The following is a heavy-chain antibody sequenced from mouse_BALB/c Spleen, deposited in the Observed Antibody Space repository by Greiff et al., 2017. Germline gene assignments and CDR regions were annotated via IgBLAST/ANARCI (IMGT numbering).Heavy chain of an antibody. CDR2: IWSGGST. CDR3: ARFPYGNYYFDY. J-gene: IGHJ2*01. Sequence: VMLVESGPGLVQPSQSLSITCTVSGFSLTSYGVHWVRQSPGKGLEWLGVIWSGGSTDYNAAFISRLSISKDNSKSQVFFKMNSLQANDTAIYYCARFPYGNYYFDYWGQGTTLTVSS. CDR1: GFSLTSYG. D-gene: IGHD2-10*02. V-gene: IGHV2-2*02.